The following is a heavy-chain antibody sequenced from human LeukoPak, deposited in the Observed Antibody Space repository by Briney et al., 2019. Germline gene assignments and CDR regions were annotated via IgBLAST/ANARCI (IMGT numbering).Heavy chain of an antibody. CDR3: ARLVGRSGYSYGPDFDY. CDR2: IYPGDSDT. Sequence: EESLKISCKGSGYSFTSYWIGWVRQMPGKGLEWMGIIYPGDSDTRYSPSFQGQVTISADKSISTAYLQWSSLKASDTAMYYCARLVGRSGYSYGPDFDYWGQGTLVTVSS. D-gene: IGHD5-18*01. V-gene: IGHV5-51*01. CDR1: GYSFTSYW. J-gene: IGHJ4*02.